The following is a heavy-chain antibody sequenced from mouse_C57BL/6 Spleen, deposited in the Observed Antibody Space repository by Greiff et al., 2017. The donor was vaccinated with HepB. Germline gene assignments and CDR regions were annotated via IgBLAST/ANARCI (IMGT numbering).Heavy chain of an antibody. D-gene: IGHD1-1*01. Sequence: QQSCKASGYTFTSYWMHWVKQRPGQGLEWIGEIDPSDSYTNYNQKFKGKSTLTVDKSSSTAYMQLSSLTSEDSAVYYCAREIYYGSRLSAMDYWGQGTSVTVSS. CDR1: GYTFTSYW. CDR3: AREIYYGSRLSAMDY. V-gene: IGHV1-69*01. CDR2: IDPSDSYT. J-gene: IGHJ4*01.